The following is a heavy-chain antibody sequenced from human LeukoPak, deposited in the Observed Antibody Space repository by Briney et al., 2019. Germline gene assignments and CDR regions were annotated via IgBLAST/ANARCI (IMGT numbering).Heavy chain of an antibody. CDR3: ASQTGTTGKSYDY. Sequence: ASVKVSCKASGGTFSSYAISWVRQAPGQGLEWMGGIIPIFGTANYAQKFQGRVTITADESTSTAYMELSSLRSEDTAVYYCASQTGTTGKSYDYWGQGTLVTVSS. J-gene: IGHJ4*02. V-gene: IGHV1-69*13. CDR2: IIPIFGTA. D-gene: IGHD1-1*01. CDR1: GGTFSSYA.